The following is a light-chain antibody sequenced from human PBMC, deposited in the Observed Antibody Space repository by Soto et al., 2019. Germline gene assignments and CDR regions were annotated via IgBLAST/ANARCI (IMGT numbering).Light chain of an antibody. CDR1: KSNIGENT. Sequence: QSVLTQPPSASGTPGQRVTISCSGSKSNIGENTVNWYQQLPGTAPKLLVYSDDQRPSGVPDRISGSKSRTSASLAISGLQSEDEADYYCISYTDRQSYLFGTGTKVTVL. V-gene: IGLV1-44*01. J-gene: IGLJ1*01. CDR3: ISYTDRQSYL. CDR2: SDD.